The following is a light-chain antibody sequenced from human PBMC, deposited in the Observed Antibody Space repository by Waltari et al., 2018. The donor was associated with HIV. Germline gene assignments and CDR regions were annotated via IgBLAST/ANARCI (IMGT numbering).Light chain of an antibody. CDR1: SSNIGSNT. CDR3: AAWDDSLNGYL. CDR2: SNK. J-gene: IGLJ1*01. V-gene: IGLV1-44*01. Sequence: QSVLTQPPSASGTPGQRVAISCSGSSSNIGSNTVNWYQQLPGTAPKLLIYSNKQRPSGAPDRVAGSKTGTSAALAIIGLQSEDEADYYCAAWDDSLNGYLFGTGTKVTVL.